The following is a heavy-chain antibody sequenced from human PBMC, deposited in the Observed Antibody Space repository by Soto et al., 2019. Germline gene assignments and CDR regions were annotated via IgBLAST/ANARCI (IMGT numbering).Heavy chain of an antibody. V-gene: IGHV1-3*01. Sequence: ASVKVSCKASGYTFTIYAMHWVRQAPGQGLEWMGWINAGNGNTKYSQKFQDRVTITRDTSASTAYMELNSLRSEDTAVYYCARVPVGASGGIYWGQGTXVTVSS. J-gene: IGHJ4*02. CDR3: ARVPVGASGGIY. CDR1: GYTFTIYA. CDR2: INAGNGNT. D-gene: IGHD1-26*01.